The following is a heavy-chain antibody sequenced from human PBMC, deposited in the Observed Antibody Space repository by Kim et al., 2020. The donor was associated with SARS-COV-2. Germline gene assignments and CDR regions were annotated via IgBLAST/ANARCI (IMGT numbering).Heavy chain of an antibody. D-gene: IGHD3-3*01. CDR2: IIPILGIA. V-gene: IGHV1-69*04. J-gene: IGHJ5*02. CDR1: GGTFSSYA. Sequence: SVKVSCKASGGTFSSYAISWVRQAPGQGLEWMGRIIPILGIANYAQKFQGRVTITADKSTSTAYMELSSLRSEDTAVYYCARDKTGVTIFGVVTHNWFDPWGQGTLVTVSS. CDR3: ARDKTGVTIFGVVTHNWFDP.